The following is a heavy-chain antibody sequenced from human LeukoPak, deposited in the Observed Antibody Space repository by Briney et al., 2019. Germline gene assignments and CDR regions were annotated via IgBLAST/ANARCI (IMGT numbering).Heavy chain of an antibody. Sequence: GGSLRLSCAASGFTFNSYWMTWVRQAPGKGLEWVANIKQDGSAKYYVDSVKGRFTISRDNADNSLFLQMNSLRAEDTAVYYCARGGSTGGHHGYWGQGTLVTVSS. CDR3: ARGGSTGGHHGY. V-gene: IGHV3-7*01. CDR2: IKQDGSAK. J-gene: IGHJ4*02. D-gene: IGHD3-16*01. CDR1: GFTFNSYW.